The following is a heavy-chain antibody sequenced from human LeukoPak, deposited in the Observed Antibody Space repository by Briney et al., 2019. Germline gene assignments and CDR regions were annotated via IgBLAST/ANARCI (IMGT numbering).Heavy chain of an antibody. V-gene: IGHV1-69*13. D-gene: IGHD3-22*01. CDR2: IIPIFGTA. CDR1: GGTFSSYA. CDR3: ARGQGVTVIKVGKNWFDP. J-gene: IGHJ5*02. Sequence: SVKVSCKASGGTFSSYAISWVRQAPGQGLEWMGGIIPIFGTANYAQKFQGRVTITADESTSTAYMELCSLRSEDTAVYYCARGQGVTVIKVGKNWFDPWSQGTQVIVSP.